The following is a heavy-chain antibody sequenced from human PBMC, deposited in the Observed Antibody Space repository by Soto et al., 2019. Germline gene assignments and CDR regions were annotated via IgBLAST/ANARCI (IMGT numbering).Heavy chain of an antibody. J-gene: IGHJ4*02. V-gene: IGHV4-31*11. CDR2: HQYTGNP. CDR3: ATGDLTAGELFFAS. D-gene: IGHD3-10*01. Sequence: QVQLQESGPGLVKPSQTLSLTCAVSGGSIKSSDYYCNWIRQHPGQGVEWIGYHQYTGNPSYNASLKSRVTISVDSSKNQFSLKLTSVTAADTAVYYCATGDLTAGELFFASWGQRTLVTVSS. CDR1: GGSIKSSDYY.